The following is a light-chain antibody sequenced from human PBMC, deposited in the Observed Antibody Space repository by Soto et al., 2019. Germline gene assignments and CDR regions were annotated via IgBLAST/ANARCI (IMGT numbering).Light chain of an antibody. V-gene: IGLV2-14*01. CDR3: SSYSNTITRVL. Sequence: QSALTQPASVSGPPGQSITISCTGTISDVGGYNYVSWYQQHPGKAPKLMIYEVSNRPSGVSHRFSGSKSGNKASLTISGLQAEDEADYYCSSYSNTITRVLFGGGTKLTVL. CDR1: ISDVGGYNY. J-gene: IGLJ2*01. CDR2: EVS.